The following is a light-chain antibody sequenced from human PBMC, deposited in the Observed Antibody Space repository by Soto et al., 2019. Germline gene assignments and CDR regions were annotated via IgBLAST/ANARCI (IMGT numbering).Light chain of an antibody. J-gene: IGKJ1*01. Sequence: EIVLTQSPGTLSLSPGERATLSCRASQSVSSSYLAWYQQKPGQAPRLLIYGASSWATGIPDRFSGSGSGTDFTLTISRLEPEDFAVYYCQQYGSSGTLGQGTKVEIK. CDR2: GAS. CDR1: QSVSSSY. V-gene: IGKV3-20*01. CDR3: QQYGSSGT.